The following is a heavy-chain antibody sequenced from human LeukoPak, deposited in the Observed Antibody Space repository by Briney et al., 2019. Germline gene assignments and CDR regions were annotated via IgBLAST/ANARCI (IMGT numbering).Heavy chain of an antibody. CDR1: GFTFSSYE. V-gene: IGHV3-48*03. CDR2: ISSSGSTI. D-gene: IGHD4/OR15-4a*01. CDR3: ARRAGAYSHPYDY. Sequence: GGSLRLSCAASGFTFSSYEMNWVRQAPGKGLEWVSYISSSGSTIYYADSVKGRFTISRDNAKNSLYLQMNSLRAEDTAVYYCARRAGAYSHPYDYWGQGTLATVSS. J-gene: IGHJ4*02.